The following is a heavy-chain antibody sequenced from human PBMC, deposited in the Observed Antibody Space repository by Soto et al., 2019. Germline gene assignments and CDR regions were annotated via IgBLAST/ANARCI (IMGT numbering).Heavy chain of an antibody. CDR2: ISLYSDGT. CDR3: ARVVPGAEAWFGP. J-gene: IGHJ5*02. V-gene: IGHV1-18*01. D-gene: IGHD2-2*01. Sequence: ASVQVSFKPCGYTFSNYGITWLRQAPGQPLEWLGWISLYSDGTNYAQKFQGRVSMTTDTSTTTAYMELRSLRSDDTAVYYCARVVPGAEAWFGPWGQGTLVTVSS. CDR1: GYTFSNYG.